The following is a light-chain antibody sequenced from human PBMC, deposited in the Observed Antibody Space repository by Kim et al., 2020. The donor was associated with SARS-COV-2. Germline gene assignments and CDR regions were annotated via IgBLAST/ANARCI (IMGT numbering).Light chain of an antibody. CDR1: RSNIGSNA. Sequence: GQTVTSSCSGSRSNIGSNAVNWYQQLPGTPPKLRIYDNDKRPSGVPDRFSGSKSGTSASLAISGLRSDDDSDYYCAVWDDSLNGWVFGGGTKLTVL. V-gene: IGLV1-44*01. CDR2: DND. CDR3: AVWDDSLNGWV. J-gene: IGLJ3*02.